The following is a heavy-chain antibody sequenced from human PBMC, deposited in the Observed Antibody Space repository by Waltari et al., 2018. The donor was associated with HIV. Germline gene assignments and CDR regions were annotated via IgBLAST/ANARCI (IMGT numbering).Heavy chain of an antibody. D-gene: IGHD3-3*01. CDR3: ARSITIFGVVTKGSDAFDV. J-gene: IGHJ3*01. Sequence: QVTLKESGPALVKSTQTLTLTCTFSGFSLSTSGTRVSWIRQPPGKALEWLARIDWDDDKFYTTSLKTRLSISNDTSKNQVVLTMTNVDPVDTATYYCARSITIFGVVTKGSDAFDVWGQGTMVTVSS. V-gene: IGHV2-70*04. CDR1: GFSLSTSGTR. CDR2: IDWDDDK.